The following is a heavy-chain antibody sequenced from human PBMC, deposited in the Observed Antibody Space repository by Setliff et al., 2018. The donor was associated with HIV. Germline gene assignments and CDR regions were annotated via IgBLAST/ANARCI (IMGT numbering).Heavy chain of an antibody. CDR3: ARPMALQYNSWFDP. CDR2: INYSGNT. Sequence: TSETLSLTCTVSGVSISTRRYYWGWIRQPPGKGLEWIGNINYSGNTYYNPSLKSRVTISVDTSKNQFSLKLSSVTAADTSVYYCARPMALQYNSWFDPWGQGTLVTVPQ. J-gene: IGHJ5*01. D-gene: IGHD1-20*01. CDR1: GVSISTRRYY. V-gene: IGHV4-39*01.